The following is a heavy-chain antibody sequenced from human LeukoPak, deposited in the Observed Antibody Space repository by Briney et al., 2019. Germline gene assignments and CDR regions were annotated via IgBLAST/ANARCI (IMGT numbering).Heavy chain of an antibody. CDR2: IYTSGST. J-gene: IGHJ4*02. CDR1: GCSMSSYY. D-gene: IGHD3-22*01. CDR3: ARIYYDSSGYKYAFDY. V-gene: IGHV4-4*07. Sequence: PSETLSLTCTVAGCSMSSYYWRWIRQPAGKGLEWIGRIYTSGSTNYNPSLKSRVTMSVDMSKNQFSLKLSSVTAADTAVYYCARIYYDSSGYKYAFDYWGQGTLVTVSS.